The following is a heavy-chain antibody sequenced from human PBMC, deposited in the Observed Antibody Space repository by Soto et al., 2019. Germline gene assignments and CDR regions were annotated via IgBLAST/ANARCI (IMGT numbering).Heavy chain of an antibody. CDR1: GFTFSSYG. Sequence: EVQLVNSGGGLVQPGGSLRLSCVASGFTFSSYGMNWVRQAPGKGLEWVSYISSGRGTTNYADSVKGRFTISRDNAKSSLYLQLNSLRDDDTAVYYCARGGAARPDYWGQGALVIVSS. CDR3: ARGGAARPDY. D-gene: IGHD2-15*01. J-gene: IGHJ4*02. CDR2: ISSGRGTT. V-gene: IGHV3-48*02.